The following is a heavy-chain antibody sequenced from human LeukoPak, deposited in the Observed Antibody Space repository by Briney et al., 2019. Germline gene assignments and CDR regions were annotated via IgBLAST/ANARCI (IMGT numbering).Heavy chain of an antibody. Sequence: PGGSLRLSCAGSGFTFSSYSMNWVRQAPGKGLEWVSSISSSSSYIYYAVSVKGRFTISRDNAKNSLYLQMNSLRAEDTAVYYCAKRGYCSGGSCYSASQHWGQGTLVTVSS. V-gene: IGHV3-21*01. CDR2: ISSSSSYI. J-gene: IGHJ1*01. D-gene: IGHD2-15*01. CDR1: GFTFSSYS. CDR3: AKRGYCSGGSCYSASQH.